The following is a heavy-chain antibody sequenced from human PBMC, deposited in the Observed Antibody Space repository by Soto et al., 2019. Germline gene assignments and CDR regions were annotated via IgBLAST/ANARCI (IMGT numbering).Heavy chain of an antibody. J-gene: IGHJ4*02. D-gene: IGHD6-13*01. CDR3: ARVPNSSIAAAGLYYFDY. Sequence: PSETLPLTCTVSCGSISSGGYYWSWIRQHPGKGLEWIGYIYYGGSTYYNPSLKSRVTISVDTSKNQFSLKLSSVTAADTAVYYCARVPNSSIAAAGLYYFDYWGQGTLVTVSS. CDR2: IYYGGST. V-gene: IGHV4-31*03. CDR1: CGSISSGGYY.